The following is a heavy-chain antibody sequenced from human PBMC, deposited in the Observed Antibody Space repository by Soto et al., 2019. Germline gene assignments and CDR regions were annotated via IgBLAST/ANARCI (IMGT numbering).Heavy chain of an antibody. CDR2: IIPIFGTA. CDR1: GGTFSSYA. J-gene: IGHJ2*01. CDR3: ARDGYGGNPSWWYFDL. Sequence: QVQLVQSGAEVKKPGSSVKVSCKASGGTFSSYAISWARQAPGQGLEWMGGIIPIFGTANYAQKFQGRVTITADESTSTAYMELSSLRSEDTAVYYCARDGYGGNPSWWYFDLWGRGTLVTVSS. D-gene: IGHD2-15*01. V-gene: IGHV1-69*01.